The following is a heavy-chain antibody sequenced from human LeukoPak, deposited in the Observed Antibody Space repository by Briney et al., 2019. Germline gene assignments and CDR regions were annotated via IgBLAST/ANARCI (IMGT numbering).Heavy chain of an antibody. CDR1: GYTFTGYY. D-gene: IGHD1-14*01. Sequence: ASVKVSCKASGYTFTGYYMHWVRQAPGQGLEWMGWINPNNGYTHYAQKFKGRVTMTRDTSISTAHMELSSLRSHHTAVYYCPSGVAGAYFYYYTDVWSKGTTVTVSS. J-gene: IGHJ6*03. CDR2: INPNNGYT. V-gene: IGHV1-2*02. CDR3: PSGVAGAYFYYYTDV.